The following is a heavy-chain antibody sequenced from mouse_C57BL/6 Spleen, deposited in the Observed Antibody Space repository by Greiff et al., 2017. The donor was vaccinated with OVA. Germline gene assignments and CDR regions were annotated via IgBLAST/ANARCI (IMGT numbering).Heavy chain of an antibody. CDR2: IRSKSNNYAT. CDR3: VRAYGYDASFAY. V-gene: IGHV10-1*01. Sequence: EVKLVESGGGLVQPKGSLKLSCAASGFSFNTYAMNWVRQAPGKGLEWVARIRSKSNNYATYYADSVKDRFTISRDDSESMLYLQMNNLKTEDTAMYYCVRAYGYDASFAYWGQGTLVTVSA. D-gene: IGHD2-2*01. J-gene: IGHJ3*01. CDR1: GFSFNTYA.